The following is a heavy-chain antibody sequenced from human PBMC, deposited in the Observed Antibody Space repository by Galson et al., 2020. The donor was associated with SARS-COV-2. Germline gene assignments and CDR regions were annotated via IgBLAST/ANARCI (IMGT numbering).Heavy chain of an antibody. D-gene: IGHD3-16*02. V-gene: IGHV3-30*02. CDR2: IRYDGSDK. CDR1: GFMLSSDG. J-gene: IGHJ2*01. CDR3: AKDGAGIYHRAEWFFDL. Sequence: GGSLRLSCAASGFMLSSDGMVWVRQAPGKGLEWVALIRYDGSDKYYADSVKGRFTISRDNSKNTMNLQMTSLRAEDTAVYYCAKDGAGIYHRAEWFFDLWGRGTLVTVSS.